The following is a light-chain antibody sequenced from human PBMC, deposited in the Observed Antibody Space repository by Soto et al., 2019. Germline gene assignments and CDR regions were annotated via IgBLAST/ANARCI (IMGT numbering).Light chain of an antibody. CDR3: SSYAGSNNSLYV. CDR1: SSDVGGYNY. V-gene: IGLV2-8*01. CDR2: EVS. J-gene: IGLJ1*01. Sequence: QAVLTQPPSPAGAPGPSVTISCTGTSSDVGGYNYVSWYQQHPGKAPKLMIYEVSKRPSGVPDRFSGSKSGNTASLTVSGLQAEDEADYYCSSYAGSNNSLYVFGTGTKVTVL.